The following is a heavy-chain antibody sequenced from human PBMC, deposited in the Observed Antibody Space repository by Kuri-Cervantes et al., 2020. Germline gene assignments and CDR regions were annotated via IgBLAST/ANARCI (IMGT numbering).Heavy chain of an antibody. J-gene: IGHJ6*03. CDR1: GFTLNNYW. V-gene: IGHV3-74*01. D-gene: IGHD6-13*01. CDR2: INSDGSTT. CDR3: ASLEEQHYHYYYYMDV. Sequence: GGSLRLSCVASGFTLNNYWMHWVRQPPGKGLVWVSSINSDGSTTNYADSVKGRFTISRHNSKNTLYLQMNSLRAEDTAVYYCASLEEQHYHYYYYMDVWGKGTTVTVSS.